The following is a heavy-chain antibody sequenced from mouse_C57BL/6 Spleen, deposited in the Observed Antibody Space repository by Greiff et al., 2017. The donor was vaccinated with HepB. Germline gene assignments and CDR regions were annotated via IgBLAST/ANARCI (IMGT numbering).Heavy chain of an antibody. J-gene: IGHJ2*01. CDR1: GFTFTDYY. D-gene: IGHD1-1*02. V-gene: IGHV7-3*01. CDR2: IRNKANGYTT. CDR3: AKSHYGREDY. Sequence: EVMLVESGGGLVQPGGSLSLSCAASGFTFTDYYMSWVRQPPGKALEWLGFIRNKANGYTTEYSASVKGRFTISRDNSQIILYLQMNALRAEYSSTYCCAKSHYGREDYWGQGTTLTVSS.